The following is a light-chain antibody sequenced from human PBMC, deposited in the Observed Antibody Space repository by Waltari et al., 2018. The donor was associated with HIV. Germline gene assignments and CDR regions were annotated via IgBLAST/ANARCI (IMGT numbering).Light chain of an antibody. CDR1: KSVNSY. J-gene: IGKJ4*01. CDR2: DAS. V-gene: IGKV3-11*01. Sequence: EIVLTQSPATLSLSPGERATLSCRASKSVNSYLAWYQQKPGQPPRLLIYDASNRAAGIPARFSGSGSGTDFTLTMSSLEPEDFAVYYCQQRSKWPPLTFGGGTKVEIK. CDR3: QQRSKWPPLT.